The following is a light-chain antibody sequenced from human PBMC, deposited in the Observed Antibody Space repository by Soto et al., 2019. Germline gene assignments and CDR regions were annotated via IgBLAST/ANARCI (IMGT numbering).Light chain of an antibody. J-gene: IGLJ2*01. CDR2: GNS. Sequence: QSVLTQPPSVSGAPGQRVTISCTGSSSNIGAGYDVHWYQQLPGTAPKLLIYGNSNRPSGVPDRFSGSKSGTSASLAITGLQAEDEADYYCQYYDRSLSGFVVFGGGTKVTVL. CDR1: SSNIGAGYD. CDR3: QYYDRSLSGFVV. V-gene: IGLV1-40*01.